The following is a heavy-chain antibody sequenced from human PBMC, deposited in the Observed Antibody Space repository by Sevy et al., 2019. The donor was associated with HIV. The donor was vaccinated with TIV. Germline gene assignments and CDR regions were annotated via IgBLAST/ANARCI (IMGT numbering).Heavy chain of an antibody. Sequence: SETLSLTCTVSGGSISAYHWSWIRQPPGKGLECIGYIHYTGTTNYNPSLKSRVTISVDTSKNQFSLKLSSVTAADTALYYCARAPPVRSGDDSLNWFDPWGQGTLVTVSS. J-gene: IGHJ5*02. CDR3: ARAPPVRSGDDSLNWFDP. D-gene: IGHD5-12*01. CDR1: GGSISAYH. V-gene: IGHV4-59*01. CDR2: IHYTGTT.